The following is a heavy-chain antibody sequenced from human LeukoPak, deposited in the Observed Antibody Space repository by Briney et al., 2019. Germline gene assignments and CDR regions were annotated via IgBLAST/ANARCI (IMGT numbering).Heavy chain of an antibody. CDR2: INSSGSTI. J-gene: IGHJ6*02. CDR1: GFTFSDYY. Sequence: GGSLRLSCAASGFTFSDYYLSWIRQAPGKGLEWVSYINSSGSTIYYADSVKGRFTISRDNAKNSLYLQMNSLRAEDTAVYYCARGVGGPLVYYYGMDVWRQGTTVTVSS. D-gene: IGHD3-10*01. CDR3: ARGVGGPLVYYYGMDV. V-gene: IGHV3-11*01.